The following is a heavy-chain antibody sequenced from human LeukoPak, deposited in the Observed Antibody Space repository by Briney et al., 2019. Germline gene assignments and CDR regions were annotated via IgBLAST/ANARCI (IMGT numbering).Heavy chain of an antibody. CDR3: AKEPQGSGYYSGVIDY. D-gene: IGHD3-22*01. CDR2: ISGSGGST. J-gene: IGHJ4*02. CDR1: GFTFSSYA. V-gene: IGHV3-23*01. Sequence: PGGSLRLYCAASGFTFSSYAMSWVRQAPGKGLEWVSAISGSGGSTYYADSVKGRFTISRDNPKNTLHLQMNSLRAEDTAVYYCAKEPQGSGYYSGVIDYWGQGTLVTVSS.